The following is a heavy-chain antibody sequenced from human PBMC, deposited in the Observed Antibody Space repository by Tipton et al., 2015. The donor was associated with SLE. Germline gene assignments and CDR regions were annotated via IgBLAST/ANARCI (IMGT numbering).Heavy chain of an antibody. V-gene: IGHV1-69*13. CDR3: ARELVTYYYDSSGPTPFDY. D-gene: IGHD3-22*01. Sequence: QSGAEVKKPGASVKVSCKASGYTFTSYGISWVRQAPGQGLEWMGGIIPILHSANYAQKFQGRVTITADESTSTAYMELRSLRSDDTAVYYCARELVTYYYDSSGPTPFDYWGQGTLVTVSS. CDR2: IIPILHSA. CDR1: GYTFTSYG. J-gene: IGHJ4*02.